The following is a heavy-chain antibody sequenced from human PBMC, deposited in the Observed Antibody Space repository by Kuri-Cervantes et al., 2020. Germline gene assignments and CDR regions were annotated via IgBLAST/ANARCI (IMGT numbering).Heavy chain of an antibody. Sequence: GGSLRLSCAASGFTFSSYGIHWVRQAPGKGLEWVAFIRYDGSNKYYADSVKGRFTISRDNSKNTLYLQMNSLRAEDTAVYYCARDSEITATDRQFDYWGQGTLVTVSS. D-gene: IGHD5-18*01. CDR1: GFTFSSYG. CDR2: IRYDGSNK. J-gene: IGHJ4*02. V-gene: IGHV3-30*02. CDR3: ARDSEITATDRQFDY.